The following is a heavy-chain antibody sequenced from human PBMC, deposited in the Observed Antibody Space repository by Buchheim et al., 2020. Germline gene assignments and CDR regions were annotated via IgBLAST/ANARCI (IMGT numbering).Heavy chain of an antibody. CDR3: TSEYTSGL. V-gene: IGHV3-23*01. Sequence: EVQLLESGGGLVQPGGSLRLSCVGSGFTFNNFAMSWVRQAPGKGLDWVSSIKDNGGTTYYADSVKGRFTISRDNSKNTLYLQMNSLRAEDSALYYCTSEYTSGLWGQGTL. J-gene: IGHJ4*02. CDR2: IKDNGGTT. CDR1: GFTFNNFA. D-gene: IGHD3-22*01.